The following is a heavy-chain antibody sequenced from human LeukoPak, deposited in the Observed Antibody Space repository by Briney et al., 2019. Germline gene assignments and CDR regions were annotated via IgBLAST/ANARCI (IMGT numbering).Heavy chain of an antibody. D-gene: IGHD1-26*01. V-gene: IGHV3-64D*09. Sequence: PGGSLRLFCSASAFTFSTYAMYWVRQAPGKGLEYVSGISSNGGSTYYADSVKGRFTISRDNSKNMLYLQMSSLRAEDTAVYYCVKRGSGSYYFDYWGQGTLVTVSS. J-gene: IGHJ4*02. CDR2: ISSNGGST. CDR3: VKRGSGSYYFDY. CDR1: AFTFSTYA.